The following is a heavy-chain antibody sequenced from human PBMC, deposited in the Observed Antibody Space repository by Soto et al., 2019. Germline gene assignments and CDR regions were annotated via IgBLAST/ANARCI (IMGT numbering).Heavy chain of an antibody. J-gene: IGHJ4*02. CDR3: AKEPDSSSSHPPGTASSV. CDR1: GFTFSSYA. D-gene: IGHD6-13*01. CDR2: ISGSGGST. Sequence: VGSLRLSCAASGFTFSSYAMSWVRQAPGKGLEWVSAISGSGGSTYYADSVKGRFTISRDNSKNTLYLQMNSLRAEDTAVYYCAKEPDSSSSHPPGTASSVWGQGTLVTVSS. V-gene: IGHV3-23*01.